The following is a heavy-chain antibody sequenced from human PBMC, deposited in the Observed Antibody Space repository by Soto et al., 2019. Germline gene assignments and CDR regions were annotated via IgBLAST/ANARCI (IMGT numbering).Heavy chain of an antibody. CDR1: GGSISSGGYS. J-gene: IGHJ4*02. D-gene: IGHD3-10*01. V-gene: IGHV4-39*01. CDR2: VHYTGQT. CDR3: ARLPDVMVREFYFDS. Sequence: SETLSLTCAVSGGSISSGGYSWGWIRQPPGKGLEWIGIVHYTGQTYYNPSLKSRVTVSVDTSKNQFSLRVTSVTAADTAVYYCARLPDVMVREFYFDSWGQGTLVTVSS.